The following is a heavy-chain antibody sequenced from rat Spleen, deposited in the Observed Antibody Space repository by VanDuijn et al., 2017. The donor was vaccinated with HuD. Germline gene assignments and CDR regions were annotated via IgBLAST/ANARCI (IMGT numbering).Heavy chain of an antibody. D-gene: IGHD5-1*01. J-gene: IGHJ3*01. CDR1: GFTFSNSP. CDR3: ARHRPTGADWFAY. V-gene: IGHV5-25*01. Sequence: EVQLVESGGGLVQPGRSLKLSCAASGFTFSNSPMAWVRQAPQKGLVTFEYISTVCGNTYYRDSVKGRFTISRDNAKSTLYLQMDSLRSEDTATYYCARHRPTGADWFAYWGQGTLVTVSS. CDR2: ISTVCGNT.